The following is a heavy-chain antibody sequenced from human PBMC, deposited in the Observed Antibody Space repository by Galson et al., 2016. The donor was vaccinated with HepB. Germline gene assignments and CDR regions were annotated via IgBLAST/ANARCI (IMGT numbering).Heavy chain of an antibody. CDR1: GITFSRHV. D-gene: IGHD2-21*01. CDR3: VKDNDHYLFDL. V-gene: IGHV3-30*02. Sequence: SLRLSCAASGITFSRHVMHWVRQAPGKGLEWVAFIWYDGSKKYYGTSVEGRFTTSRDNSQNTVFLQMNSLRAEDTAVYYCVKDNDHYLFDLWGQGTLVTVSS. J-gene: IGHJ4*02. CDR2: IWYDGSKK.